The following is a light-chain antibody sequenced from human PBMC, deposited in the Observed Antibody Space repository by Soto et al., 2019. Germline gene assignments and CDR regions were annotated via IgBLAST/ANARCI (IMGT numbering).Light chain of an antibody. CDR2: GVS. CDR3: QQYHNWPPWT. V-gene: IGKV3-15*01. CDR1: QSVNSN. J-gene: IGKJ1*01. Sequence: EIVITQSPATLSVSPGERVTLSCRASQSVNSNLAWYQQKPGQAPTLLMYGVSTRATGIPSRFSGSGSGTEFTLTISSLQSEDFAVYYCQQYHNWPPWTFGQGTKVEI.